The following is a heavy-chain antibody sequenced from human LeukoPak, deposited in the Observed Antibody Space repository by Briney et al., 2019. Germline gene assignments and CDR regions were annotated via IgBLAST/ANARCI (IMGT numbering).Heavy chain of an antibody. CDR3: ARDLDGGDY. V-gene: IGHV3-7*01. D-gene: IGHD2-15*01. CDR2: IKQDGSEK. Sequence: GGSLRLSCAATGFTFSNYWMSWVRQAPGKGLKWVANIKQDGSEKYYVDSVKGRFTISRDNAKNSLYLQVNSLRAEDTAVYYCARDLDGGDYWGQGTLVTVSS. J-gene: IGHJ4*02. CDR1: GFTFSNYW.